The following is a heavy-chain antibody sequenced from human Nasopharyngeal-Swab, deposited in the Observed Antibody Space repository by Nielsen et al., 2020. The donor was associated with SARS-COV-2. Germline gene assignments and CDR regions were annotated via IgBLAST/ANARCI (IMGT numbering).Heavy chain of an antibody. J-gene: IGHJ3*02. D-gene: IGHD3-9*01. Sequence: ASVKVSCKVSGYILSELSMHWVRQAPGKGLEWMGGFDPEDGETIYAQKFQGRVTMTRDTSTSTVYMELSSLRSEDTAVYYCARADILTGYSPPGDAFDIWGQGTMVTVSS. CDR3: ARADILTGYSPPGDAFDI. CDR1: GYILSELS. CDR2: FDPEDGET. V-gene: IGHV1-24*01.